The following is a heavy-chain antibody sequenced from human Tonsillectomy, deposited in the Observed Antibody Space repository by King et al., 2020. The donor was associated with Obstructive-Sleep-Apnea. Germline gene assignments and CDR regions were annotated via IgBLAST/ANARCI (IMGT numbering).Heavy chain of an antibody. CDR2: IYYSGRT. V-gene: IGHV4-59*01. Sequence: VQLQESGPGLVKPSETLSLTCTVSGGSISSYYWSWIRQPPGKGLEWIGYIYYSGRTNYNPSLKSRVTISVDTSKNQFSLKLSSVTAADTAVYYCARGPYYDFWSGYYPVFWYFDLWGRGTLVTVSS. CDR1: GGSISSYY. J-gene: IGHJ2*01. CDR3: ARGPYYDFWSGYYPVFWYFDL. D-gene: IGHD3-3*01.